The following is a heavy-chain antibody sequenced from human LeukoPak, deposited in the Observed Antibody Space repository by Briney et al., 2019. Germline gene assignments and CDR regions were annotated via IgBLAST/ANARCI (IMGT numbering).Heavy chain of an antibody. CDR3: ARDSDSRYGGWIDP. V-gene: IGHV4-4*07. D-gene: IGHD4-23*01. J-gene: IGHJ5*02. Sequence: TTSETLSLTCTVSGGSISSYYWSWIRQPPGKGLEWIGRIHTSGRTNYNPSLKSRVTISVDTSKNQFSLKLSSVTAADTAVYYCARDSDSRYGGWIDPWGQGTLVTVSS. CDR1: GGSISSYY. CDR2: IHTSGRT.